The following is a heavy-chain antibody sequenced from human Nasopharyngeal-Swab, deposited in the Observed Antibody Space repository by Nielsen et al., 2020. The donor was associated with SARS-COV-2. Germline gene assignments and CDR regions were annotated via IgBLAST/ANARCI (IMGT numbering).Heavy chain of an antibody. CDR2: ISWNSGSI. Sequence: SLKISCAASGFTFDDYAMHWVRQAPGKGLEWVSGISWNSGSIGYADSVKDRFTISRDNAKNSLYLQMNSLRAEDTALYYCAKDSSMVSLDVWGQGTTVTVSS. CDR1: GFTFDDYA. D-gene: IGHD5-18*01. CDR3: AKDSSMVSLDV. V-gene: IGHV3-9*01. J-gene: IGHJ6*02.